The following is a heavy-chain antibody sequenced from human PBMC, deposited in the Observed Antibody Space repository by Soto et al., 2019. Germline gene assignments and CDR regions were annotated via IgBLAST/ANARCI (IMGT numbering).Heavy chain of an antibody. Sequence: ASVTVSCQASGGTFISYAISWVRQAPGQGLEWMGGIIPIFGTANYAQKFQGRVTITADESTSTAYMELSSLRSEDTAVYYCARVSSSSWDYFDYWGQGTLVTVSS. D-gene: IGHD6-13*01. CDR1: GGTFISYA. CDR2: IIPIFGTA. CDR3: ARVSSSSWDYFDY. V-gene: IGHV1-69*13. J-gene: IGHJ4*02.